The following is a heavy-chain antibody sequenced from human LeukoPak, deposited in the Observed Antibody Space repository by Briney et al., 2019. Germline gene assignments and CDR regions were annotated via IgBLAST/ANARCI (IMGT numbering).Heavy chain of an antibody. V-gene: IGHV3-48*03. D-gene: IGHD5-12*01. CDR1: GFTFSSYE. J-gene: IGHJ4*02. CDR2: ISSSGSTI. Sequence: GGSLRLSCAASGFTFSSYEMNWVRQAPGKGLEWVSYISSSGSTIYYADSVKGRFTISRDNAKNSLYLQMNSLRAEDTAVYYCARARWLRFDYCGQGTLVTVSS. CDR3: ARARWLRFDY.